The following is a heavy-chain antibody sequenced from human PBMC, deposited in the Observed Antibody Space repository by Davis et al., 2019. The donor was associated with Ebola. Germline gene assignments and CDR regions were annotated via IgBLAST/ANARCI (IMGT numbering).Heavy chain of an antibody. CDR1: GFTFDDYA. J-gene: IGHJ6*02. CDR2: ISWNSGSI. CDR3: ASDNYVYYYYGMDV. V-gene: IGHV3-9*01. Sequence: GGSLRLSCAASGFTFDDYAMHWVRQAPGKGLEWVSGISWNSGSIGYADSVKGRFTISRDNAKNTLYLQMNSLRAEDTAVYYCASDNYVYYYYGMDVWGQGTTVTVSS. D-gene: IGHD1-1*01.